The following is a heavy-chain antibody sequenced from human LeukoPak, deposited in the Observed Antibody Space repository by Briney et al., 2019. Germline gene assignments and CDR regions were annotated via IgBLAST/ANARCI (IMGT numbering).Heavy chain of an antibody. Sequence: GGSLRLSCAASGFTFDDYGMSWVRQPPGKGLEWVSSINWNGANTGYADSVKGRFTISRDNAKNSLYLQMNSLRDEDTALYYCARISCHYDSSSYYYESGVGGQGTLVTVSS. V-gene: IGHV3-20*04. CDR3: ARISCHYDSSSYYYESGV. J-gene: IGHJ4*02. D-gene: IGHD3-22*01. CDR2: INWNGANT. CDR1: GFTFDDYG.